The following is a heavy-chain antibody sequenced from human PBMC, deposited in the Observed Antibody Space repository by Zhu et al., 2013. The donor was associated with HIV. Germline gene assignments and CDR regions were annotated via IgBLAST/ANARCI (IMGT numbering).Heavy chain of an antibody. CDR3: ARGGRFLDPYWYFDL. D-gene: IGHD3-3*01. Sequence: QVQLVQSGAEVRKPGSSVKVSCKASGGTSSSYAISWVRQAPGQGLEWMGGIIPIFGTANYAQKFQGRVTIAADESTSTAYMELSSLRSEDTAVYYCARGGRFLDPYWYFDLWGRGTLVTVSS. V-gene: IGHV1-69*12. J-gene: IGHJ2*01. CDR2: IIPIFGTA. CDR1: GGTSSSYA.